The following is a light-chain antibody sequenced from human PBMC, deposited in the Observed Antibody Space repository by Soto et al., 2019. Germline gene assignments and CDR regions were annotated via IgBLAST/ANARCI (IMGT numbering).Light chain of an antibody. CDR1: NIDVGGYNY. Sequence: QSGLTQPASVSGSPGQSITISCTGTNIDVGGYNYVSWYQQHPGKAPKLMIYEVTDRPSGVSNRFSGSKSGNTASLTISGLQAEDEAEYYCSSYTNINTRACVFGTGTKLTVL. J-gene: IGLJ1*01. CDR3: SSYTNINTRACV. CDR2: EVT. V-gene: IGLV2-14*01.